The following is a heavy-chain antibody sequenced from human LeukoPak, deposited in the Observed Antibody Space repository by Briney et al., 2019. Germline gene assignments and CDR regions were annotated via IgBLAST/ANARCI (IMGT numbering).Heavy chain of an antibody. Sequence: ASVKVSCKASGYTFTGYYMHWVRQAPGQGLERMGWINPNSGGTNYAQKFQGRVTMTRDTSISTAYMELSRLKSGDTAVYYCARGGNNYYGAGSYYNAPEDYWGQGTLVTVS. CDR2: INPNSGGT. D-gene: IGHD3-10*01. CDR1: GYTFTGYY. CDR3: ARGGNNYYGAGSYYNAPEDY. V-gene: IGHV1-2*02. J-gene: IGHJ4*02.